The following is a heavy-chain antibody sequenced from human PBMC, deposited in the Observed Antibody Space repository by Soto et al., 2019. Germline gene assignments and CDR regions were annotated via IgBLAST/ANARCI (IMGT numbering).Heavy chain of an antibody. CDR1: GYTFTSYA. CDR3: ARGIRRRITMIVGVIWRYFDY. V-gene: IGHV1-3*01. Sequence: GASVKVSCKASGYTFTSYAMHWVRQAPGQRLEWMGWINAGNGNTKYSQKFQGRVTITRDTSASTAYMELSSLRSDDTAVYYCARGIRRRITMIVGVIWRYFDYWGQGTLVTVSS. CDR2: INAGNGNT. J-gene: IGHJ4*02. D-gene: IGHD3-22*01.